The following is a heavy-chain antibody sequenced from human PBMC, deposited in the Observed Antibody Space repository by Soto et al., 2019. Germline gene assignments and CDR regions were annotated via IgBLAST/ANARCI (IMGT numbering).Heavy chain of an antibody. J-gene: IGHJ4*02. D-gene: IGHD1-26*01. Sequence: QVQLVESGGGVVQPGRSLRLSCAASGFTFSSYAMHWVRQAPGKGLEWVAVISYDGSNKYYADSVKGRFTISRDNSKNTLYLQMNSLRAEDTAVYYCARDPPYSGSYYFDYWGQGTLVTVSS. CDR3: ARDPPYSGSYYFDY. CDR1: GFTFSSYA. CDR2: ISYDGSNK. V-gene: IGHV3-30-3*01.